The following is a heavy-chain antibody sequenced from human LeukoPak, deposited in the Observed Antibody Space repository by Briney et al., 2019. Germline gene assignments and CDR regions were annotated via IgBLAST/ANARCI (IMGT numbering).Heavy chain of an antibody. D-gene: IGHD3-22*01. CDR3: ADSSGYPGDDVFDS. J-gene: IGHJ3*02. V-gene: IGHV4-39*01. CDR1: RASFNGSDYC. Sequence: PSETLSLTCCVSRASFNGSDYCWGWVRQPPVKGLEWIGTIYYRGNTYYNPSLTSRVTISADTSKMPFSLKLTSATAADTAVYYCADSSGYPGDDVFDSWGRGTLVTVSS. CDR2: IYYRGNT.